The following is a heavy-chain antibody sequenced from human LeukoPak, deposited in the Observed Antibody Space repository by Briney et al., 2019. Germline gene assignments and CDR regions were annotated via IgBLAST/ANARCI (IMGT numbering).Heavy chain of an antibody. Sequence: PSETLSLTCTVSGGSISSYYWSWIRQPPGKGLEWIGYIYYSGSTNYNPSLKSRVTISVDTSRNQFSLKLISVTAADTAVYYCARSVAGPRLVDSRGQGTLVTVSS. V-gene: IGHV4-59*01. D-gene: IGHD6-19*01. CDR2: IYYSGST. J-gene: IGHJ5*01. CDR3: ARSVAGPRLVDS. CDR1: GGSISSYY.